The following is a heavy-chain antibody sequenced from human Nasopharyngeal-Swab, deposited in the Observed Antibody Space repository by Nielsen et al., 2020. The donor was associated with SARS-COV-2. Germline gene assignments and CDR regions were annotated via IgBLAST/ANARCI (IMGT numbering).Heavy chain of an antibody. J-gene: IGHJ4*02. Sequence: SVKVSCKASGGTFSSDAISWVRRAPGQGLEWMGGIIPIFGTANYAQKFQGRVTITADESTSTAYMELSSLRSEDTAVYYCARGPYYYGSGEYFDYWGQGTLVTVSS. V-gene: IGHV1-69*13. CDR1: GGTFSSDA. CDR3: ARGPYYYGSGEYFDY. CDR2: IIPIFGTA. D-gene: IGHD3-10*01.